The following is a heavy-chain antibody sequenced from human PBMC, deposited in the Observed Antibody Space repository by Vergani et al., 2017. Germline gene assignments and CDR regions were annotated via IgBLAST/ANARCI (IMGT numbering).Heavy chain of an antibody. J-gene: IGHJ4*02. CDR2: ISAYNGNT. CDR1: GYSFTNYG. CDR3: ARDKNGATGAY. V-gene: IGHV1-18*04. D-gene: IGHD4/OR15-4a*01. Sequence: QVQLVQSGAEVKKPGASVKVSCKASGYSFTNYGISWVRQAPGQGLEWMGWISAYNGNTNYAQKLQGRVTMTRDTATSTAYMELRSLRSDDTAMYFCARDKNGATGAYWGQGTLVTVSS.